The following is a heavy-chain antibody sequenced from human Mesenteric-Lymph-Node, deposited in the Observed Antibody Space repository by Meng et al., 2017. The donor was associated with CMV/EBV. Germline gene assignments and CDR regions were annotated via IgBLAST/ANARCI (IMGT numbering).Heavy chain of an antibody. CDR3: AKPIVVVPAAPAYNWFDP. CDR1: GFTFSNYA. D-gene: IGHD2-2*01. V-gene: IGHV3-30*04. J-gene: IGHJ5*02. Sequence: GESLKISCAASGFTFSNYAMHWVRQAPGKGLEWVAVISYDGTNKYYADSVEGRFIISRDNSKNTLYLQMNSLRAEDTAVYYCAKPIVVVPAAPAYNWFDPWGQGTLVTVSS. CDR2: ISYDGTNK.